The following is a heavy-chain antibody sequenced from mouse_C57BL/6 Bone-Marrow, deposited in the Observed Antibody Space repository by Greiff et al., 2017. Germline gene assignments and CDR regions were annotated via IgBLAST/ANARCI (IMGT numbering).Heavy chain of an antibody. Sequence: EVQRVESGGGLVQPGGSLSLSCAASGFTFTDYYMSWVRQPPGKALEWLGFIRNKANGYTTEYSASVKGRFTISRDNSQSILYLQMNALRAEDSATYYCARYDGSSHFAYWGQGTLVTVSA. CDR2: IRNKANGYTT. V-gene: IGHV7-3*01. J-gene: IGHJ3*01. CDR3: ARYDGSSHFAY. D-gene: IGHD1-1*01. CDR1: GFTFTDYY.